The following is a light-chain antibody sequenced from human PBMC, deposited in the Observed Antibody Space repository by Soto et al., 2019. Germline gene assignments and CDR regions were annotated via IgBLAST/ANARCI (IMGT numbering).Light chain of an antibody. Sequence: QSALTQPASVSGSPGQSITISCTGTSSDVGFYNFVSWYQQHPGKAPKLMIYEVSNRPSGVSNRFSGSRSGNTVSLTISGLQAEDEAEYYCSSYKSSSTPVVFGGGTKLTVL. CDR1: SSDVGFYNF. CDR3: SSYKSSSTPVV. V-gene: IGLV2-14*01. CDR2: EVS. J-gene: IGLJ2*01.